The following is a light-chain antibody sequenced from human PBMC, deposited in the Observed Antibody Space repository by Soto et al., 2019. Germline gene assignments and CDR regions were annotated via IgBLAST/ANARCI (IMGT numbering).Light chain of an antibody. CDR2: GAS. Sequence: EDVFTQSPGTLSLSQGERATLSCRASLTVSYNYLAWYQQKAGQAPRLVIYGASSRATGIPDRFSGSGSGTDFTLTISRLEPEDFAVYYCQQYGSSPRPFGQGTKVDIK. V-gene: IGKV3-20*01. CDR1: LTVSYNY. J-gene: IGKJ1*01. CDR3: QQYGSSPRP.